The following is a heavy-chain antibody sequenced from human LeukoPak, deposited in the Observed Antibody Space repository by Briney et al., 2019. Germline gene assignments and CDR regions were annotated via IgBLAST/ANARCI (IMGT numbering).Heavy chain of an antibody. J-gene: IGHJ6*02. CDR3: ARGFDSSGYWYYYYYYGMDV. D-gene: IGHD3-22*01. CDR2: IIPIFGTA. V-gene: IGHV1-69*13. Sequence: GASVKVSCKASGGTFSSYAISWVRQAPGQGLEWMGGIIPIFGTANYAQKFQGRVTITADESTSTAYMELSSLRSEDTAVYYCARGFDSSGYWYYYYYYGMDVWGQGTTVTVSS. CDR1: GGTFSSYA.